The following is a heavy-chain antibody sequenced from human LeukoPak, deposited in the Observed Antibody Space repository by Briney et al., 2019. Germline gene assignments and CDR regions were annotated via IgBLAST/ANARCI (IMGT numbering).Heavy chain of an antibody. D-gene: IGHD2-15*01. V-gene: IGHV4-61*02. J-gene: IGHJ4*02. CDR1: GGSISSGSYY. Sequence: SETLSLTCTVSGGSISSGSYYWSWIRQPAGKGLEWIGRIYTSGSTNYNPSLKSRVTISVDTSKNQFSLKLSSVTAADTAVYYCALTVVAATETFDYWGQGTLVTVSS. CDR2: IYTSGST. CDR3: ALTVVAATETFDY.